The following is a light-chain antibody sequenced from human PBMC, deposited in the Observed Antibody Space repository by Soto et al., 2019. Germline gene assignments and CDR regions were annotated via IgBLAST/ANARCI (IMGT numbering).Light chain of an antibody. CDR3: QPYNKWPPYT. CDR1: QSVSSN. CDR2: GAS. J-gene: IGKJ2*01. Sequence: EIVMTQSPANLSVSPGERATLTCRASQSVSSNLAWYQQKPGQGPRLLIYGASTRATGIPARFSGSGSGTEFTLTISSLQSEDFAVYYCQPYNKWPPYTFGQGTKVEIK. V-gene: IGKV3-15*01.